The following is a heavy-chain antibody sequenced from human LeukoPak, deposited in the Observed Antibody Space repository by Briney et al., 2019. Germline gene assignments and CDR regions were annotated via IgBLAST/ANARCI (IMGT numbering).Heavy chain of an antibody. Sequence: GASVKVSCKASGYTFTSYDINWVRQATGQGLEWMGWMNPNSGNTGYAQKFQGRVTMTRNTSIGTAYMELSSLRSEDTAVYYCARGPDYYGSGSSPNYYYYYYMDVWGKGTTVTISS. CDR3: ARGPDYYGSGSSPNYYYYYYMDV. V-gene: IGHV1-8*01. CDR2: MNPNSGNT. D-gene: IGHD3-10*01. CDR1: GYTFTSYD. J-gene: IGHJ6*03.